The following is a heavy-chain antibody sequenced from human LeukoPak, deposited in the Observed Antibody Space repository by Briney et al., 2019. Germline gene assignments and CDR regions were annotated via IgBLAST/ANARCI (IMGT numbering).Heavy chain of an antibody. D-gene: IGHD2-2*01. V-gene: IGHV4-38-2*02. CDR1: GYSINSGYY. Sequence: SETLSLTCTVSGYSINSGYYWGWIRQPPGQGLEWIGSIYHSGSTYYNPSLKSRVTISLDTSKNQFSLKLSSVTAADTAMYYCAREDQWGQGTLVTVSS. J-gene: IGHJ4*02. CDR3: AREDQ. CDR2: IYHSGST.